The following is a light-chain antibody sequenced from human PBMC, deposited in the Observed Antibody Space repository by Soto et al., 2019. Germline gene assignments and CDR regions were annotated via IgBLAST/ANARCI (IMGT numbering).Light chain of an antibody. Sequence: QSVLTQPPSMSGAPGQRVTISCTGSSSDIGAGYDVHWYQQFPGTAPKLLIYSNINRPSGVPDRFSGSKSGTSASLAITGLRVEDEAGYYCQCYDSILGGWKGVFGGGTKVTVL. CDR3: QCYDSILGGWKGV. CDR2: SNI. CDR1: SSDIGAGYD. V-gene: IGLV1-40*01. J-gene: IGLJ3*02.